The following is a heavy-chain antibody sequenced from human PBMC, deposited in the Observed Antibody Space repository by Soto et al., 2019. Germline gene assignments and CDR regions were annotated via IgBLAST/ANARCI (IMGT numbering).Heavy chain of an antibody. D-gene: IGHD3-22*01. CDR3: ARDRYYYDSSGYGGVNAFDI. J-gene: IGHJ3*02. V-gene: IGHV1-18*01. CDR2: ISAYNGNT. CDR1: GYTFTSYG. Sequence: ASVKVSCKASGYTFTSYGISWVRQAPGQGLEWMGWISAYNGNTNYAQKLQGRVTMTTDTSTSTAYMELRSLRSDDTAVYYCARDRYYYDSSGYGGVNAFDIWGQGTMVTVSS.